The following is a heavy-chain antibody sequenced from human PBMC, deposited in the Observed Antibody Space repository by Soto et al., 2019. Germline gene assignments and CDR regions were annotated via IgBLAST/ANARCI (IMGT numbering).Heavy chain of an antibody. D-gene: IGHD1-20*01. CDR2: VFYTGFT. CDR3: ATSQKGYNWNYFDH. V-gene: IGHV4-39*01. J-gene: IGHJ4*02. CDR1: GASISGSYYY. Sequence: WETLSLTCAVSGASISGSYYYWAWLRQSPGKGPEWIGSVFYTGFTSYNPSLESRVSVSVDTSKSQFSLKLSAVTAADTAVYYYATSQKGYNWNYFDHWGQGALVTVSS.